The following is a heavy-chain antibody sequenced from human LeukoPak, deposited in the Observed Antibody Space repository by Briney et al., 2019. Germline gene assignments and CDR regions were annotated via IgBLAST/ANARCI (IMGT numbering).Heavy chain of an antibody. CDR1: GFTFSIYG. CDR2: IWYDVNNK. J-gene: IGHJ5*02. D-gene: IGHD3-16*01. Sequence: GGSLRLSCAASGFTFSIYGIHWVRQAPGKGLEWVALIWYDVNNKNYADSVKGRFTISRDNSKNTVYLKMNSLRGEDTAVYSCAAMKYGNVWDNCVNDWGGEGMVAVAS. V-gene: IGHV3-33*01. CDR3: AAMKYGNVWDNCVND.